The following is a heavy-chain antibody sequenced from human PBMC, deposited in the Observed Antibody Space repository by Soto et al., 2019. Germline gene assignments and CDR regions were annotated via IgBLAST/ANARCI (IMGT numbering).Heavy chain of an antibody. D-gene: IGHD3-10*01. CDR2: ISGSGGST. CDR1: GFTFSSYA. V-gene: IGHV3-23*01. Sequence: GGSLRLSCAASGFTFSSYAMSWVRQAPGKGLEWVSAISGSGGSTYYADSVKGRFTISRDNSKNTLYLQMNSLRAEDTAVYYCAKTSVSWFGELWGPHAFDIWGQGTMVTVSS. CDR3: AKTSVSWFGELWGPHAFDI. J-gene: IGHJ3*02.